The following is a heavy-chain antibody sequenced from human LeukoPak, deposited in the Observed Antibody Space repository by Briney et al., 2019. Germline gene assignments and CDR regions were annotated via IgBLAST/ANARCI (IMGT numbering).Heavy chain of an antibody. CDR1: GFTFSSYA. Sequence: GGSLRLSCAASGFTFSSYAMSWVRQAPGKGREWVSAISGRGGSTYYADSVKGRFTLSRDKSKNTLYLQMNSLRAEDTAVYCCAKVPPEYSRGLYHAFDIWARSTRVTVSS. D-gene: IGHD6-19*01. J-gene: IGHJ3*02. CDR3: AKVPPEYSRGLYHAFDI. V-gene: IGHV3-23*01. CDR2: ISGRGGST.